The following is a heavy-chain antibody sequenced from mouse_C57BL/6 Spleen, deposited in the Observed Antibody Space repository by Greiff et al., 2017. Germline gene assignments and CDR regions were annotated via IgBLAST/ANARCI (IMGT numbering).Heavy chain of an antibody. Sequence: DVQLQESGTVLARPGASVKMSCKTSGYTFTSYWMHWVKQRPGQGLEWIGAIYPGNSDTSYNQKFKGKAKLTAVTSASTAYMELSSLTNEDSAVYYCTRSNLYAMDYWGQGTSVTVSS. CDR2: IYPGNSDT. V-gene: IGHV1-5*01. CDR3: TRSNLYAMDY. J-gene: IGHJ4*01. D-gene: IGHD2-5*01. CDR1: GYTFTSYW.